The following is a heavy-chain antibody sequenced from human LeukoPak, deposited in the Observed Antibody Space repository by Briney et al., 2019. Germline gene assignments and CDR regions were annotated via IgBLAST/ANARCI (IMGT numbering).Heavy chain of an antibody. CDR2: ISYDGRNK. CDR3: ATDSVHSSGYLNY. D-gene: IGHD5-18*01. Sequence: GGSLRLSCAASGFTLSRYAMQGGRQAPGKGVERGAVISYDGRNKYYADSVKALFTISRDNSNTTLYLQINSLRAEDTPVYYCATDSVHSSGYLNYWGQGTLVTVSS. J-gene: IGHJ4*02. V-gene: IGHV3-30*04. CDR1: GFTLSRYA.